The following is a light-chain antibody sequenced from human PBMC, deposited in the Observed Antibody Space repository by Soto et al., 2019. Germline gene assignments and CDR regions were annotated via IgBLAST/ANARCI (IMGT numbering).Light chain of an antibody. CDR2: DAS. CDR3: QQRSNWT. V-gene: IGKV3-11*01. CDR1: QSVSSY. J-gene: IGKJ4*01. Sequence: EIVLTQSPATLSLSPGERATLSCRARQSVSSYLAWYQQKPGQAPRLLTYDASNRATGIPARFSGSGSGTDFTLTIRRLEPEDFAVYYCQQRSNWTFGGGTKVEIK.